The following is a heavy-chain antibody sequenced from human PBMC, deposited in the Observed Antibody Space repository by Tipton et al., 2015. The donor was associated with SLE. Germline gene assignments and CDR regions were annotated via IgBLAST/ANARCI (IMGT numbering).Heavy chain of an antibody. V-gene: IGHV1-2*02. CDR1: GYTFTGYY. Sequence: QLVQSGAEVKKPGASVKVSCKASGYTFTGYYMHWVRQAPGQGLEWMGWINPNSGGTNYAQKFRGRVTMTRDTSISTAYMELSRLRSDDTAVYYCARDLGLVRGAFDIWGQGTMAPVSS. CDR3: ARDLGLVRGAFDI. J-gene: IGHJ3*02. CDR2: INPNSGGT. D-gene: IGHD6-6*01.